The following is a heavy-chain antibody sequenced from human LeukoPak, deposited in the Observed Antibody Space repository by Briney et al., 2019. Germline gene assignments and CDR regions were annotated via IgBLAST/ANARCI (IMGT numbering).Heavy chain of an antibody. V-gene: IGHV5-51*01. J-gene: IGHJ3*02. Sequence: GGSLKISCKGSGYSFTSYWIGWVRQLPGKGLEWMGIIYPGDSDTRYSPSFQGQVTISADKSISTAYLQWSSLKASDTAMYYCARHGSLWLRPNDAFDIWGQGTMVTVSS. CDR2: IYPGDSDT. D-gene: IGHD5-12*01. CDR1: GYSFTSYW. CDR3: ARHGSLWLRPNDAFDI.